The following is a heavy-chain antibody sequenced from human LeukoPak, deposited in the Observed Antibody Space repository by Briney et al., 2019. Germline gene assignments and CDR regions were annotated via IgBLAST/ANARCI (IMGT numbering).Heavy chain of an antibody. D-gene: IGHD4-17*01. CDR1: GGSISTYY. CDR3: ARNYGDSD. Sequence: PSETLSLTCTVSGGSISTYYWSWIRQPPGKGLEWIGYIYYSGSTNYNPSLKSRVTIPVDNSKNQFSLKLNSVTAADTAVYYCARNYGDSDWGQGTLVTVSS. J-gene: IGHJ4*02. V-gene: IGHV4-59*08. CDR2: IYYSGST.